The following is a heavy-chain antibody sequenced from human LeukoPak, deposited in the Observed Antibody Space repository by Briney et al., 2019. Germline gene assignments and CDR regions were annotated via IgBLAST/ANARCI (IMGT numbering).Heavy chain of an antibody. CDR1: GASITSSNYY. Sequence: PSETLSLTCTVSGASITSSNYYWLWLRQPPGKGLEWIGSIYYSGSTYYNPSLKSRVTISVDTSKNQFSLKLSSVTAADTAVYYCARDLSSWYPGDAFDIWGQGTMVTVSS. D-gene: IGHD6-13*01. J-gene: IGHJ3*02. CDR2: IYYSGST. V-gene: IGHV4-39*07. CDR3: ARDLSSWYPGDAFDI.